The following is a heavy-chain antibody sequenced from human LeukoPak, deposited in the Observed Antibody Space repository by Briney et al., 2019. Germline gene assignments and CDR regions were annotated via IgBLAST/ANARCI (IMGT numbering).Heavy chain of an antibody. D-gene: IGHD2-2*01. CDR3: ANSYCSGTSCYHFDS. J-gene: IGHJ4*02. V-gene: IGHV4-59*05. CDR1: GGSISSYY. Sequence: PSETLSLTCTVSGGSISSYYWSWIRQPPGKGLEWIGSMSYSGSTYYNPSLKSRVIISVDTSKSQFSLKLRSVTAADTAVYYCANSYCSGTSCYHFDSWGQGTLVTVSS. CDR2: MSYSGST.